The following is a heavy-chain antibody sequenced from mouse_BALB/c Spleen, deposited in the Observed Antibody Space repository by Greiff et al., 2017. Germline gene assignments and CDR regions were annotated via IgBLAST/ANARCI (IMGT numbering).Heavy chain of an antibody. J-gene: IGHJ2*01. Sequence: VQLQQSGAELARPGASVKLSCKASGYTFTDYYINWVKQRTGQGLEWIGEIYPGSGNTYYNEKFKGKATLTADKSSSTAYMQLSSLTSEDSAVYFCARSPYVNYFDYWGQGTTLTVSS. CDR1: GYTFTDYY. CDR2: IYPGSGNT. CDR3: ARSPYVNYFDY. D-gene: IGHD6-5*01. V-gene: IGHV1-77*01.